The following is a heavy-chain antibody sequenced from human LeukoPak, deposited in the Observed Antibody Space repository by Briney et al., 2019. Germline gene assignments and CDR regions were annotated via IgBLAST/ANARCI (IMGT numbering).Heavy chain of an antibody. D-gene: IGHD6-6*01. CDR1: GGSISSSSYY. V-gene: IGHV4-39*01. Sequence: SETLSLTCTVSGGSISSSSYYWGWIRQPPGKGLEWIGSIYYSGSTYYNPSLKSRVTISVDTSKNQFSLKLSSVTAADTAVYYCASPGVLAARVVTAFDIWGQGTMVTVSS. CDR2: IYYSGST. J-gene: IGHJ3*02. CDR3: ASPGVLAARVVTAFDI.